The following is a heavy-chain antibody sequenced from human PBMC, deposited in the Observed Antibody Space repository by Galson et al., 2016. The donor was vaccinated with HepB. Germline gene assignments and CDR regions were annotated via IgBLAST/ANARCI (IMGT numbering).Heavy chain of an antibody. Sequence: QSGAEVKKPGESLKISCQGSGYKFTSYWIGWVRQVPGKGLEWMGTIYPGDSDTRYSPSFQGQVTISVDKSISTAYLQWSSLKASDSAMYYCARHELHSNRWYTDSWGQGTLVAVSS. D-gene: IGHD6-13*01. CDR1: GYKFTSYW. CDR2: IYPGDSDT. V-gene: IGHV5-51*01. J-gene: IGHJ4*02. CDR3: ARHELHSNRWYTDS.